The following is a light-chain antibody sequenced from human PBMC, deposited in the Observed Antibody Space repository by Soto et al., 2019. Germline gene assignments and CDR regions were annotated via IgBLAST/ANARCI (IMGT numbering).Light chain of an antibody. V-gene: IGKV1-9*01. J-gene: IGKJ3*01. Sequence: DIQLTQSPSFLSASVGDRVTITCRASQGISSYLAWYQQKQGKAPKLLIYAASTLPSGVPSRFSGSGSGTEFTLTISSLQPEDFATYYCQQLNSYPPFTFGPGTKVDIK. CDR1: QGISSY. CDR3: QQLNSYPPFT. CDR2: AAS.